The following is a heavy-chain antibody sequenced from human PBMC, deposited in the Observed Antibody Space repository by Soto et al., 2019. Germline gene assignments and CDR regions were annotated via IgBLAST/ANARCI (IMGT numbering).Heavy chain of an antibody. CDR3: ARDPVTTITEATYGMDV. CDR2: INVGNGNT. CDR1: GNTFRFT. J-gene: IGHJ6*01. D-gene: IGHD4-4*01. Sequence: ASVKVSCKASGNTFRFTIQWVRQAPGQRPEWMGWINVGNGNTKYSHKFYGRVSITRDTAASTAYMELSSLTSEDTAVYYCARDPVTTITEATYGMDVWGQGTTVTVSS. V-gene: IGHV1-3*01.